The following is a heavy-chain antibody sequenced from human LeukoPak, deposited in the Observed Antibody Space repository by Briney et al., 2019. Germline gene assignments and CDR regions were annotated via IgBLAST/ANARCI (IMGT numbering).Heavy chain of an antibody. D-gene: IGHD2-21*02. V-gene: IGHV3-23*01. J-gene: IGHJ4*02. CDR2: ISGSGGST. CDR3: AKFFPAYCGGDCYPRAGYFDY. Sequence: GGSLRLSCAASGFTFSSYAMSWVRQAPGKGLEWVSAISGSGGSTYYADSVKGRFTISRDNSKNTLYLQMNTLRAEETAVYYCAKFFPAYCGGDCYPRAGYFDYWGQGTLVTVSS. CDR1: GFTFSSYA.